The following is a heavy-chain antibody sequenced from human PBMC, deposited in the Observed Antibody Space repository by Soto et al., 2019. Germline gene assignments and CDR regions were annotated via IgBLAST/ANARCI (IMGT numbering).Heavy chain of an antibody. Sequence: QVQLVESGGGVIQPGRSLRLSCAASGFTFSSYGMHWVRQAPGKGLEWVAVIWYDGSNKYYADSVKGRFTISRDNSKNTRYLHMNSLRAEDTAVYYCARDIGGSGYGDRQMRYWGQGTLVTVSS. CDR1: GFTFSSYG. V-gene: IGHV3-33*01. CDR2: IWYDGSNK. J-gene: IGHJ4*02. D-gene: IGHD5-12*01. CDR3: ARDIGGSGYGDRQMRY.